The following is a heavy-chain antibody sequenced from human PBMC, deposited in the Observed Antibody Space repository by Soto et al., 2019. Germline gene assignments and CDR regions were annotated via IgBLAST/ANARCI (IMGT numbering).Heavy chain of an antibody. V-gene: IGHV3-48*02. CDR2: ISSSSSTI. J-gene: IGHJ5*02. D-gene: IGHD3-3*01. Sequence: GGSLRLSCVASGFTFRNYGMNWVRQAPGKGLEWVSYISSSSSTIYYADSVKGRFTISRDNAKNSLYLQMNSLRDEDTAVYYCARESRFLEWLSLNWFDPWGQGTLVTVSS. CDR1: GFTFRNYG. CDR3: ARESRFLEWLSLNWFDP.